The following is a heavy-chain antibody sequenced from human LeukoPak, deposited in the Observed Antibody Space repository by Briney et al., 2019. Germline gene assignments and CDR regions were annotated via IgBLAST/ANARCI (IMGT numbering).Heavy chain of an antibody. CDR1: GYTFSSYG. CDR3: ARKGNDNWNYDADY. D-gene: IGHD1-7*01. V-gene: IGHV1-18*01. Sequence: ASVKVSCKASGYTFSSYGISWVRQAPGQGLEWMGWISAYNGNTNYAQKLQGRVTMTTDTSTNTAYMELRSLRSDGTAIYYCARKGNDNWNYDADYWGQGTLVTVSS. CDR2: ISAYNGNT. J-gene: IGHJ4*02.